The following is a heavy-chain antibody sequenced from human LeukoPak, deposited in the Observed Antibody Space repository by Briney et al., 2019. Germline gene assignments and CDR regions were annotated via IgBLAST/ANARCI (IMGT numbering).Heavy chain of an antibody. J-gene: IGHJ4*02. D-gene: IGHD4-23*01. Sequence: SETLSLTCTVSGGSISSYYWSWLRQPPGKGLEWIGYIYYSGSTNYNPSLKSRVTISVDTSKNQFSLKLSSVTAADTAVYYCARVGTGGGNSCFDYWGQGTLVTVSS. CDR3: ARVGTGGGNSCFDY. CDR1: GGSISSYY. V-gene: IGHV4-59*01. CDR2: IYYSGST.